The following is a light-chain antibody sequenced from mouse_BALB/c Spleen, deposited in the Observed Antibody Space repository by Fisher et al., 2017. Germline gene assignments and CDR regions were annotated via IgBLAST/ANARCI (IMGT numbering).Light chain of an antibody. Sequence: IVLTQTPAIMSASLGEKVTMSCRASSSVNYMYWYQQKPGSSPKLWIYSTSNLASGVPARFSGSGSGTSYSLTISSMEAEDAATYYCQQWSSYPRTFGGGTKLEIK. CDR3: QQWSSYPRT. V-gene: IGKV4-68*01. CDR1: SSVNY. CDR2: STS. J-gene: IGKJ1*01.